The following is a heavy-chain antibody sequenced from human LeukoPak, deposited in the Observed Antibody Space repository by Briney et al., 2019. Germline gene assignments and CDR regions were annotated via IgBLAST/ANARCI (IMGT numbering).Heavy chain of an antibody. CDR3: ARGDIVVVVAALDY. D-gene: IGHD2-15*01. CDR1: GYTFTSYG. J-gene: IGHJ4*02. CDR2: ISAYNGNT. Sequence: GASVKVSCKASGYTFTSYGITWVRQAPGQGLEWMGWISAYNGNTNYAQKLQGRVTMTTDTSTSTAYMELRSLRSDDTAVYYCARGDIVVVVAALDYWGQGTLVTVSS. V-gene: IGHV1-18*01.